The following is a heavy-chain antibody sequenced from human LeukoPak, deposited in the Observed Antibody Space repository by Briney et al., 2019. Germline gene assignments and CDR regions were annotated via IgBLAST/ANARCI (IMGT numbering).Heavy chain of an antibody. CDR3: ARVPTWKSYYYYGMDV. CDR2: INHSGST. V-gene: IGHV4-34*01. J-gene: IGHJ6*02. D-gene: IGHD1-1*01. Sequence: PETLSPSCAVYGGSFRGFYCSWIPQPPGKGLEWIGEINHSGSTNYNPSLTSRVTISVDTSKNQFSLKLSSVTAADTAVYYCARVPTWKSYYYYGMDVWGQGTTVTVSS. CDR1: GGSFRGFY.